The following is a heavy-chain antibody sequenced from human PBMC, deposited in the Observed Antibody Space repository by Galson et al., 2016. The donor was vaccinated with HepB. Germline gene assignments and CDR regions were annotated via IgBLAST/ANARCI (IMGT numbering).Heavy chain of an antibody. Sequence: SVKVSCKASGYSFNMYGITWVRQAPGQGLEWMGWISVYNGNTKYAEKLQGRVTMTTDTPTSTASMELRSLRSDDTAVYYCAIASCEFPTKFDCWGQGTLVTVSS. CDR1: GYSFNMYG. V-gene: IGHV1-18*01. CDR2: ISVYNGNT. D-gene: IGHD1-1*01. J-gene: IGHJ4*02. CDR3: AIASCEFPTKFDC.